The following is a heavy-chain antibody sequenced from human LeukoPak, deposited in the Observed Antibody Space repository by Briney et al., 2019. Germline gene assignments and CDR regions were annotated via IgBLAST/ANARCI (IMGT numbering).Heavy chain of an antibody. D-gene: IGHD2-2*01. V-gene: IGHV3-33*01. J-gene: IGHJ4*02. Sequence: GGSLRLSCAASGFTFSSYGMHWVRQAPGKGLEWVAVIWYDGSNKYYADSVKGRLTISRDNSKNTLYLQMNSLRAEDTAVYYCARDSCSSTSCNPDYWGQGTLVTVSS. CDR1: GFTFSSYG. CDR2: IWYDGSNK. CDR3: ARDSCSSTSCNPDY.